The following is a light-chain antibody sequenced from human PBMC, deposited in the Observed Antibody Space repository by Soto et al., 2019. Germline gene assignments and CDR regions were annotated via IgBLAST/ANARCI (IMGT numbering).Light chain of an antibody. J-gene: IGLJ2*01. Sequence: SYELTQPPSVSVSPGQTASITCGGDKLWDKYVCWYQQKPGQSPVVVIYQDSQRPSGIPERFSGSNSGHTATLTISGTQAMDEADYYCQAWDSSTVVFGGGTKLTVL. CDR1: KLWDKY. CDR2: QDS. V-gene: IGLV3-1*01. CDR3: QAWDSSTVV.